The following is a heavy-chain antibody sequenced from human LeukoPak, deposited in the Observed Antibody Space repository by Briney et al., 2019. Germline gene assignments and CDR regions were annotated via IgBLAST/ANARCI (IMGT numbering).Heavy chain of an antibody. CDR1: GGSISSGGYS. CDR2: IYHSGST. V-gene: IGHV4-30-2*01. J-gene: IGHJ4*02. D-gene: IGHD3-10*01. Sequence: KPSQTLSLTCAVSGGSISSGGYSWSWIRQPPGKGLEWIGYIYHSGSTYYNPSLKSRVTISVDRSKNQFSLKLSSVTAADTAVYYCASHSGSGSYGFDYWGQGTLVTVSS. CDR3: ASHSGSGSYGFDY.